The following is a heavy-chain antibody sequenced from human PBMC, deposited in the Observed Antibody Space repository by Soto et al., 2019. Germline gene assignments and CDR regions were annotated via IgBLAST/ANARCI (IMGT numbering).Heavy chain of an antibody. J-gene: IGHJ4*02. CDR2: IKQDGSEK. CDR1: GFTFSSYW. V-gene: IGHV3-7*01. D-gene: IGHD5-12*01. CDR3: ARGPRGRGWLQFRRMTYYFDY. Sequence: GGSLRLSCAASGFTFSSYWMSWVRQAPGKGLEWVANIKQDGSEKYYVDSVKGRFTISRDNAKNSLYLQMNSLRAEDTAVYYCARGPRGRGWLQFRRMTYYFDYWGQGTLVTVSS.